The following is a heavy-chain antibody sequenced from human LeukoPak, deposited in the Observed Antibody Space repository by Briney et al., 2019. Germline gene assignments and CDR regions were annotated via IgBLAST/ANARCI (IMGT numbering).Heavy chain of an antibody. CDR3: ARLHYDSSGYRLHFDY. J-gene: IGHJ4*02. D-gene: IGHD3-22*01. Sequence: SETLSLTCAVYGGSFSGCHWSWIRRPPGKGLEWIGTIYYTGITYYNPSLKSRVAISVDTSKNQFSLKLNSVTAADTAVYYCARLHYDSSGYRLHFDYWGQGTLVTVSS. CDR2: IYYTGIT. V-gene: IGHV4-34*01. CDR1: GGSFSGCH.